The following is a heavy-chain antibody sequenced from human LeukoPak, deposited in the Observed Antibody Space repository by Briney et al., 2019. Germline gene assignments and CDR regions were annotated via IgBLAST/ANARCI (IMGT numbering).Heavy chain of an antibody. V-gene: IGHV4-4*07. CDR1: GGSISSYY. J-gene: IGHJ4*02. Sequence: SETLSLTCTVSGGSISSYYWSWIRPPAGKGLEWIGRIYTSGSTNYNPSLKSRVTMSVDTSKNQFSLKLSSVIAADTAVYYCAREIEVAGRGLDYWGQGTLVTVSS. CDR2: IYTSGST. D-gene: IGHD6-19*01. CDR3: AREIEVAGRGLDY.